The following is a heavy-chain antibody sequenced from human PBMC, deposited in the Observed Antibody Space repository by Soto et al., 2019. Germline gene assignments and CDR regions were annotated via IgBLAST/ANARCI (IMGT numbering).Heavy chain of an antibody. CDR2: ISSSTI. J-gene: IGHJ4*02. CDR3: ATSALISSRTSDC. CDR1: GVTICSYS. Sequence: CGLLILYCAASGVTICSYSMNRVLQAPGKGLEWGSYISSSTISYADSVKGRFTIARDNSRNTLYLQMNSLRVEVTAIYYCATSALISSRTSDCLGQGALVSVS. V-gene: IGHV3-48*01. D-gene: IGHD6-13*01.